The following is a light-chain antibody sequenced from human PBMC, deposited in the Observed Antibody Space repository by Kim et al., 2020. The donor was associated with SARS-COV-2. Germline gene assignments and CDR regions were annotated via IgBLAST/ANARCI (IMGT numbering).Light chain of an antibody. CDR2: RSN. V-gene: IGLV10-54*02. Sequence: TLTCTGKSIMMVNQAAGGLHQPLGPRPKPLSDRSNKRPSGVSERFSAARSGNTASLTITGLQPEDEADYYCSAWDTSLDCWVFGGGTQLTVL. J-gene: IGLJ3*02. CDR3: SAWDTSLDCWV. CDR1: SIMMVNQA.